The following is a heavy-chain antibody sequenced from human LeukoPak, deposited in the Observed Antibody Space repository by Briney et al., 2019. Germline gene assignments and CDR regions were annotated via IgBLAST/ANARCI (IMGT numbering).Heavy chain of an antibody. J-gene: IGHJ3*02. D-gene: IGHD5-24*01. CDR3: ARGNSRKRWLERAADAFDI. CDR1: GGTFSSYA. V-gene: IGHV1-69*05. Sequence: GASVKVSCKASGGTFSSYAISWVRQAPGQGLEWMGGIIPIFGTANYAQKFQGRVTITTDESTSTAYMELSSLRSEDTSVYYCARGNSRKRWLERAADAFDIWGQGTMVTVSS. CDR2: IIPIFGTA.